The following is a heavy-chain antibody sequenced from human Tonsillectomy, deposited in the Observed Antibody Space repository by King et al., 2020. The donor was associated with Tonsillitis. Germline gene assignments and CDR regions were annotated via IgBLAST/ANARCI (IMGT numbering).Heavy chain of an antibody. CDR1: GFSVDDFA. CDR3: AKDKYGFWTGSCDS. V-gene: IGHV3-43*02. J-gene: IGHJ4*02. Sequence: EVQLVQSGGGVVQPGGSLRLSCAASGFSVDDFAMYWVRQSPGKGLEWVALISGDGFSTYYADSVKGRFTISSDSYKNSLYLRINSLRAEDTALYYCAKDKYGFWTGSCDSWGQGTLVTVSS. CDR2: ISGDGFST. D-gene: IGHD3/OR15-3a*01.